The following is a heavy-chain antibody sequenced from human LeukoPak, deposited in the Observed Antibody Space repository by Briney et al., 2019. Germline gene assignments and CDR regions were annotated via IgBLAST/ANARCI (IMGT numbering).Heavy chain of an antibody. J-gene: IGHJ4*03. V-gene: IGHV4-34*01. CDR2: IDHRGDT. CDR1: GGSFSRFY. D-gene: IGHD1-26*01. Sequence: SETLSLTCAVYGGSFSRFYWSWIRQSPGKGLEGIAEIDHRGDTTYHPSVKSRVTVSVDTSKNQFSLKVRSLSAADTAVYYCARGARISETGYFDFWGQGTLVTVSS. CDR3: ARGARISETGYFDF.